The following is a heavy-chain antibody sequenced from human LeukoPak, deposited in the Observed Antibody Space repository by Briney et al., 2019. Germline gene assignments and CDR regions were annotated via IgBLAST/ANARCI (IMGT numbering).Heavy chain of an antibody. CDR2: ISGSGGST. Sequence: HTGGSLRPSCAASGFPFSSYAMSWVRQAPGKGLEWVSAISGSGGSTYYADSVRGRFTISRDNSKNTLYLQMTSLRAEDMAVYYCAKGSSSGSFRGMDVWGQGTTVTVSS. V-gene: IGHV3-23*01. J-gene: IGHJ6*02. CDR3: AKGSSSGSFRGMDV. CDR1: GFPFSSYA. D-gene: IGHD6-19*01.